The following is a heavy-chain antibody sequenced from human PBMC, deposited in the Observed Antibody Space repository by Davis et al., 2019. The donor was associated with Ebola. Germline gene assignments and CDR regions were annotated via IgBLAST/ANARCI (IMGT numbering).Heavy chain of an antibody. V-gene: IGHV1-3*04. D-gene: IGHD1-1*01. CDR2: ISTGNGNT. Sequence: ASVKVSCKASGYTFMNYAIHWVRQAPGQRLEWMGWISTGNGNTKYSEKVQGRVTITRDTSASTAYMELSSLRSEDTAVYYCARSIWYNWNEPFDIWGQGTMVTVSS. J-gene: IGHJ3*02. CDR3: ARSIWYNWNEPFDI. CDR1: GYTFMNYA.